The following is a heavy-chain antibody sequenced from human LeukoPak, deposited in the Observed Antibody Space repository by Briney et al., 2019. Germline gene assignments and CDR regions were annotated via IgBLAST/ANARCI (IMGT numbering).Heavy chain of an antibody. Sequence: ASVKVSFKASGYTFSTYGISWVRQAPGQGLEWMGWISTYNGNTNYAQKLQGRVTMTTDTPTSTAYMELRSLRSDDTAVYYCARGTTADIDYWGQGTLVTVSS. CDR1: GYTFSTYG. J-gene: IGHJ4*02. CDR2: ISTYNGNT. V-gene: IGHV1-18*01. CDR3: ARGTTADIDY. D-gene: IGHD5-12*01.